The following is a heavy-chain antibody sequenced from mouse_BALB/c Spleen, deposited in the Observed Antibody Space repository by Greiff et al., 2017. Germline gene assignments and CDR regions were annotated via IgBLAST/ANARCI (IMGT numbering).Heavy chain of an antibody. J-gene: IGHJ4*01. D-gene: IGHD2-3*01. V-gene: IGHV5-17*02. Sequence: EVMLVESGGGLVKPGGSLKLSCAASGFTFSSFGMHWVRQAPEKGLEWVAYISSGSSTIYYADTVKGRFTISRDNPKNTLFLQMTSLRSEDTAMYYCARYDGYYYYAMDYWGQGTSVTVSS. CDR3: ARYDGYYYYAMDY. CDR2: ISSGSSTI. CDR1: GFTFSSFG.